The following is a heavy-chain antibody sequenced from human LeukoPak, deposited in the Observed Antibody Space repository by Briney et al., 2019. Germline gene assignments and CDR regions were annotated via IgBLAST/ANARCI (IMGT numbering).Heavy chain of an antibody. D-gene: IGHD4-17*01. J-gene: IGHJ5*02. Sequence: EASVKVSCKASGYTFTGYSMHWVREAPGQGLEWMGWINPNSGGTNYAQKFQGRVTMTRDTSISTAYMELSRLRSDDTAVYYCARYGEYAVDNWFDPWGQGTLVTVSS. CDR1: GYTFTGYS. V-gene: IGHV1-2*02. CDR2: INPNSGGT. CDR3: ARYGEYAVDNWFDP.